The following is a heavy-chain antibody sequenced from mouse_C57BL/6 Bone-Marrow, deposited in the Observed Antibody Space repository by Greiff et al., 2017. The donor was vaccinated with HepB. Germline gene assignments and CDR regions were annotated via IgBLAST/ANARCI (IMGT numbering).Heavy chain of an antibody. CDR2: IWGGGST. V-gene: IGHV2-9*01. CDR1: GFSLTSYG. J-gene: IGHJ1*03. Sequence: VQGVESGPGLVAPSQSLSITCTVSGFSLTSYGVDWVRQPPGKGLEWLGVIWGGGSTNYNSARMSRLSISKDNSKSQVFLKMNSLQTDDTAMYYCAKRGSSYDWYFDVCGTGTTVTVSS. CDR3: AKRGSSYDWYFDV. D-gene: IGHD1-1*01.